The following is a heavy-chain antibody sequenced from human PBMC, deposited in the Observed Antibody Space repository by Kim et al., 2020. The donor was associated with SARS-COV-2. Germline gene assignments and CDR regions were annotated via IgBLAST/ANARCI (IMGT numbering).Heavy chain of an antibody. CDR3: TTARWSRSGGSWMGLDY. V-gene: IGHV3-15*01. CDR1: GFTFSNAW. J-gene: IGHJ4*02. Sequence: GGSLSLSCAASGFTFSNAWMSWVRQAPGKGLEWVGRIKSKTDGGTTDYAAPVKGRFTISRDDSKNTLYLQMNSLKTEDTAVYYCTTARWSRSGGSWMGLDYWGQGTLVTVSS. CDR2: IKSKTDGGTT. D-gene: IGHD2-15*01.